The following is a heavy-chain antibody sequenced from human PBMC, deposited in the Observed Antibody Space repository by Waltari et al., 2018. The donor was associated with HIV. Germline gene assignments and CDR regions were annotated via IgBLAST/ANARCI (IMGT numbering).Heavy chain of an antibody. V-gene: IGHV3-21*01. J-gene: IGHJ3*02. CDR3: ARAQSHDAFDI. Sequence: EVQLVESGGGLVKPGGSLRLSCAASCFTFSSFSTNWVRQAPGKGLEWVSSISGYSGYIYYADSVKGRFAISGDNAKNSLYLQMNSLRAEDTAVYYCARAQSHDAFDIWGQGTMVTVSS. CDR2: ISGYSGYI. CDR1: CFTFSSFS.